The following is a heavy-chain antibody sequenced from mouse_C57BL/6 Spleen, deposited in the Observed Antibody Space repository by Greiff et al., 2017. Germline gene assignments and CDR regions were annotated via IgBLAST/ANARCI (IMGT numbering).Heavy chain of an antibody. V-gene: IGHV1-64*01. CDR2: IHPNSGST. CDR3: AKYYYGSSSWFAY. J-gene: IGHJ3*01. Sequence: VKLQQPGAELVKPGASVKLSCKASGYTFTSYWMHWVKQRPGQGLEWIGMIHPNSGSTNYNEKFKSKATLTVDKSSSTAYMQLSSLTSEDSAVYYCAKYYYGSSSWFAYWGQGTLVTVSA. CDR1: GYTFTSYW. D-gene: IGHD1-1*01.